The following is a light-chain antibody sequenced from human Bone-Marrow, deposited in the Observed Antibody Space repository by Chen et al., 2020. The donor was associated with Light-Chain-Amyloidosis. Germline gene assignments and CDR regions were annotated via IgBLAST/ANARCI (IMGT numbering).Light chain of an antibody. CDR1: SGYSNYK. V-gene: IGLV9-49*01. Sequence: QPVLTQPPSASASLGASVTLTCTLSSGYSNYKVDWYQQRPGKGPRFVMRVGTGGIVGSKGDGIPDRFSVLGSGLNRYLTIKNSQEEDESDYHCGADHGSGSNFGGVFGGGTKLTVL. J-gene: IGLJ3*02. CDR3: GADHGSGSNFGGV. CDR2: VGTGGIVG.